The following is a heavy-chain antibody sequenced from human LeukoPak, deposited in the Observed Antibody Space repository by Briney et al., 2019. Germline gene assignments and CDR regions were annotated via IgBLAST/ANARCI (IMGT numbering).Heavy chain of an antibody. V-gene: IGHV3-23*01. CDR3: ARDSSSWYFDY. CDR2: ISGSGGST. CDR1: GFTFSSYA. Sequence: GGSLRLSCAASGFTFSSYAMSWVRQAPGKGLEWVSAISGSGGSTYYADSVKGRFTISRGNSKNTLYLQMNSLRAEDTAVYYCARDSSSWYFDYWGQGTLVTVSS. D-gene: IGHD6-13*01. J-gene: IGHJ4*02.